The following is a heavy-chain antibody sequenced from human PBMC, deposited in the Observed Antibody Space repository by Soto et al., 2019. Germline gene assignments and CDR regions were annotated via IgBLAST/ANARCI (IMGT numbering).Heavy chain of an antibody. D-gene: IGHD2-15*01. Sequence: GGSLRLSCTASGFTFGDYAMSWFRQAPGKGLEWVGFIRSKAYGETTEYAASVKGRFTISRDDSKSIAYLQMNSLKTEDTAVYYCAGDIVVVVAATTPLNPWGQGTLVTVSS. CDR1: GFTFGDYA. V-gene: IGHV3-49*03. CDR3: AGDIVVVVAATTPLNP. CDR2: IRSKAYGETT. J-gene: IGHJ5*02.